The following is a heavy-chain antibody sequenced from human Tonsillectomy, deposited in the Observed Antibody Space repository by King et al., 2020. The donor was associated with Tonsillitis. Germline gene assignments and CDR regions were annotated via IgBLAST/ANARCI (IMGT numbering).Heavy chain of an antibody. CDR1: GGAISCGEYY. V-gene: IGHV4-31*01. CDR2: IYDSVNA. D-gene: IGHD2-15*01. Sequence: QLQESGPGLVKPSQTLSLTCTVSGGAISCGEYYWGWFRQHPGNGLEGIGYIYDSVNAYYNPSLKSLLIISITTSKNQFSLNLSSVTAADTAGYYCGRYEGGVFDPWGQGTLVTVSS. CDR3: GRYEGGVFDP. J-gene: IGHJ5*02.